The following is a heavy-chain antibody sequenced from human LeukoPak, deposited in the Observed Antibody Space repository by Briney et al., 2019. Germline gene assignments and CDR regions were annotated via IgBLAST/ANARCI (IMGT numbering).Heavy chain of an antibody. CDR2: IYSSGSA. CDR1: GGSVSSGGYY. V-gene: IGHV4-31*03. D-gene: IGHD3-16*02. CDR3: ARGDYDYVWGSYRYTSFDY. J-gene: IGHJ4*02. Sequence: SETLSLTCTVSGGSVSSGGYYWSWIRQHPGEGLEWIGYIYSSGSAYCNPSLKSRVTISIDTSKNQFSLTLSSVTAADTAVYCCARGDYDYVWGSYRYTSFDYWGQGTLVTVSS.